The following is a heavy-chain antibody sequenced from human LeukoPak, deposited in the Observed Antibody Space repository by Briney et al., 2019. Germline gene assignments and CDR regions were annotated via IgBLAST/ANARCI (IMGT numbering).Heavy chain of an antibody. CDR2: IYYSGST. CDR3: ARRGESLLGYFDY. D-gene: IGHD3-3*01. V-gene: IGHV4-59*08. Sequence: SGTLSLTCTVSGGSISSYYWSWIRQPPGKGLEWIGDIYYSGSTNYNPSLKSRVTISVYTSKNQISLKLSSVTAADTAVYDCARRGESLLGYFDYWGQGTLVTVSS. CDR1: GGSISSYY. J-gene: IGHJ4*02.